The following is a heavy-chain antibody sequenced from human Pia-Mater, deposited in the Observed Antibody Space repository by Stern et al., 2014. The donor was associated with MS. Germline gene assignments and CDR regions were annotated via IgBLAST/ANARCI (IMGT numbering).Heavy chain of an antibody. Sequence: EVQLLESGAEVKKPGESLKISCKASGFTFTSYWIAWVRQMPGKGLEWMGVVYPGDSDTRYSPSVQGQVTISVDKSITTAYLQWSSLKASDTAIYFCARRAAADTTYWHFDLWGRGTLVTVSS. CDR3: ARRAAADTTYWHFDL. V-gene: IGHV5-51*01. CDR1: GFTFTSYW. D-gene: IGHD6-13*01. CDR2: VYPGDSDT. J-gene: IGHJ2*01.